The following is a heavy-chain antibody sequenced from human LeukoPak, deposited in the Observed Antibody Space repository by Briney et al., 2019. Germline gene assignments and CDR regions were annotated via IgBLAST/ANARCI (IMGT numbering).Heavy chain of an antibody. CDR3: ARVGQWLGGSYFDY. V-gene: IGHV3-48*04. CDR2: ISSSGSTI. J-gene: IGHJ4*02. D-gene: IGHD6-19*01. Sequence: GGSLRLSCATSGFTFSSYTMNWVRQAPGKGLEWVSSISSSGSTIYYADSVKGRFTISRDNAKNSLYVQMNSLRAEDTAAYYCARVGQWLGGSYFDYWGQGTLVTVSS. CDR1: GFTFSSYT.